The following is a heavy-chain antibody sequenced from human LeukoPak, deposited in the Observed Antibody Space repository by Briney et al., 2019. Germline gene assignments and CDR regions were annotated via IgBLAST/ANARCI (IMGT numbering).Heavy chain of an antibody. CDR3: AKGTHSSSWHWFDP. J-gene: IGHJ5*02. Sequence: GGSLRLSCAASGFTFSDYYMTWIRQAPGKGLEWLSYIDSSGDVIYYEDSVKGRFTISRDNAKNSVFLQMNSLTAEDTAVYYCAKGTHSSSWHWFDPWGQGTLVTVSS. CDR1: GFTFSDYY. V-gene: IGHV3-11*01. D-gene: IGHD6-13*01. CDR2: IDSSGDVI.